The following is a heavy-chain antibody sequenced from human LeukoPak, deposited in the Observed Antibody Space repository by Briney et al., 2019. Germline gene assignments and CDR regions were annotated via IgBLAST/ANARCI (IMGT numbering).Heavy chain of an antibody. Sequence: PGGSLRLSCAGSGFTFSNYAMSWVRQAPGKGLEWVSAISGSGGSTYYADAVKGRFTISRENPETSLNLQMDSLRAEDTAVYYCARDAGEAVTGTIYDCWGQGTLVTVSS. CDR3: ARDAGEAVTGTIYDC. V-gene: IGHV3-23*01. D-gene: IGHD6-19*01. J-gene: IGHJ4*02. CDR1: GFTFSNYA. CDR2: ISGSGGST.